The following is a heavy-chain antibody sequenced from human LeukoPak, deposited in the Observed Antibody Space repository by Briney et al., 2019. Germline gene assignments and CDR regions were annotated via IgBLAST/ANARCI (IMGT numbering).Heavy chain of an antibody. CDR1: GFTFSSYA. V-gene: IGHV3-30*04. J-gene: IGHJ6*02. Sequence: GRSLRLSCAASGFTFSSYAMHWVRQAPGKGLEWVAVISYDGSNKYYADSVKGRFTISRDNSKNTLYLQMNSLRAEDTAVYYCARGGVAGTGFGTMIYGMDVWGQGTTVTVSS. D-gene: IGHD6-13*01. CDR2: ISYDGSNK. CDR3: ARGGVAGTGFGTMIYGMDV.